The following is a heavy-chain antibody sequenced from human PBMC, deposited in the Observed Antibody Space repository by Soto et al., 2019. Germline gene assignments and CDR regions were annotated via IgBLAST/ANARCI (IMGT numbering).Heavy chain of an antibody. D-gene: IGHD3-3*02. J-gene: IGHJ4*02. CDR2: MFYGVST. V-gene: IGHV4-39*01. CDR3: ARLPSRHLVDY. Sequence: ETLSLTCTVSGSSINSSGYYWGWIRQPPGKGLEWIGSMFYGVSTYYSPSLKSRVTVSVDTSKNQFSLNLRSVTAADTAVYYCARLPSRHLVDYWGQGTLVTVSS. CDR1: GSSINSSGYY.